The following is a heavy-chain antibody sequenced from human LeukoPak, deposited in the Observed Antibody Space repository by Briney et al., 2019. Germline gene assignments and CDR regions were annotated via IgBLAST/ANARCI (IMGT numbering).Heavy chain of an antibody. CDR1: GFTFSSYG. D-gene: IGHD3-22*01. CDR2: IWYDGSNK. CDR3: ARWTYHYDSSGYRVDNWYFDL. J-gene: IGHJ2*01. V-gene: IGHV3-33*01. Sequence: PGGSLRLSCAASGFTFSSYGMHWVRQAPGKGLEWVAVIWYDGSNKYYADSVKGRFTISRDNSKNTLYLQMNSLRAEDTAVYYCARWTYHYDSSGYRVDNWYFDLWGRGTLVTVSS.